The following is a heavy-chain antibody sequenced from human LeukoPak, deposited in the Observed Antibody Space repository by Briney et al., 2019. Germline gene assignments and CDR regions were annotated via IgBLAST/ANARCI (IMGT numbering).Heavy chain of an antibody. CDR1: GGSISSYY. CDR3: ARLGYSYGYGSDYYYYYYMDV. V-gene: IGHV4-59*08. Sequence: KTSGTLSLTCTVSGGSISSYYWSWIRQPPGKGLEWIGYIYYSGSTNYNPSLKSRVTISVDTSKNQFSLKLSSVTAADTAVYYCARLGYSYGYGSDYYYYYYMDVWGKGTTVTVSS. D-gene: IGHD5-18*01. J-gene: IGHJ6*03. CDR2: IYYSGST.